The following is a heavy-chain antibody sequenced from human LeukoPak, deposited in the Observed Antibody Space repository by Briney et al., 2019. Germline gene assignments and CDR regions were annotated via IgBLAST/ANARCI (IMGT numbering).Heavy chain of an antibody. CDR1: GGSISTNDYY. CDR3: ARHYYDNSGLLSYFDY. CDR2: IYYSGST. J-gene: IGHJ4*02. V-gene: IGHV4-39*01. D-gene: IGHD3-22*01. Sequence: PSETLSLTCTVSGGSISTNDYYWGWIRQPPGKGLEWIGNIYYSGSTYYNPSLRSRVTVSEDTSKNQFSLKLSSVTAADTAVYYCARHYYDNSGLLSYFDYWGQGTLVTVSS.